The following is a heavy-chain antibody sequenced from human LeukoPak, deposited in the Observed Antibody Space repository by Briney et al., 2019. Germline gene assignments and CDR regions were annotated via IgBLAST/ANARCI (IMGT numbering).Heavy chain of an antibody. J-gene: IGHJ4*02. Sequence: PSETLSLTCTVSNVSINFVSYYWSWIRQPPGKGLEWLGYIHYTGNTIYNPSLKSRVTISMDTAKNQFSLKVSSVTAADTAVYYCARDGAGMTGTGLDYWAREFWRPSPQ. CDR2: IHYTGNT. D-gene: IGHD3-9*01. V-gene: IGHV4-61*01. CDR3: ARDGAGMTGTGLDY. CDR1: NVSINFVSYY.